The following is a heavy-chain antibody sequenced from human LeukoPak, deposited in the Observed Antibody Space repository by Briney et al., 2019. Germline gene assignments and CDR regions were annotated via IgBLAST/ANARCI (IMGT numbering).Heavy chain of an antibody. Sequence: AGESLKISCKGSGYSFTSYWIGWVRQMPGKGLEWMGIIYPGDSDTRYSPSFQGQVTISADKSISTAYLQWSSLKASDTAMYYCAICHLAAAGGTYFDYWGQGTLVTVSS. D-gene: IGHD6-13*01. CDR1: GYSFTSYW. J-gene: IGHJ4*02. CDR3: AICHLAAAGGTYFDY. V-gene: IGHV5-51*01. CDR2: IYPGDSDT.